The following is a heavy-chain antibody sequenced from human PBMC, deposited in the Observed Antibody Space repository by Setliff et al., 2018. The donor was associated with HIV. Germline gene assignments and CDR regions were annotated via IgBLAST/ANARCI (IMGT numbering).Heavy chain of an antibody. V-gene: IGHV3-21*01. J-gene: IGHJ4*02. Sequence: GGSLRLSCADSGFTFSSYTMHWVRQAPGKGLEWVSSISSSYNSIYYTDSVKGRFTISSDNAKNSLYLQMDSLRAEDTAVYYCARDFMATTNGFDYWGQGTLVTVSS. CDR3: ARDFMATTNGFDY. CDR1: GFTFSSYT. D-gene: IGHD5-12*01. CDR2: ISSSYNSI.